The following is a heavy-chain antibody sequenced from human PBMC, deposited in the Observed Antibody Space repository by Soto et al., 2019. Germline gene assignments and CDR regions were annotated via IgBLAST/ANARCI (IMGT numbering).Heavy chain of an antibody. CDR1: GDSISSNSVA. Sequence: SQTLSLTCAISGDSISSNSVAWHWIRQSPSRGLEWLGRIYYRSKWYHDYAVSVKRRITINPDTSRNQFSLQLNSVTPEDTAVYYCARGNHFAFDYWGQGAQVTVS. CDR3: ARGNHFAFDY. J-gene: IGHJ4*02. V-gene: IGHV6-1*01. CDR2: IYYRSKWYH. D-gene: IGHD3-3*02.